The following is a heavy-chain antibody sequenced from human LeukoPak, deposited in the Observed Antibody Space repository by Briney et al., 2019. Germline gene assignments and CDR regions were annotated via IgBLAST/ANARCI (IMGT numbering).Heavy chain of an antibody. CDR2: ISGSGGST. CDR1: GFTFSSYA. V-gene: IGHV3-23*01. Sequence: PGGSLRLSCAASGFTFSSYAMSWVRQAPGKGLEWVSDISGSGGSTYYADSVKGRFTISRDNSKNTLYLQMNSLRAEDTAVYYCATDFWSDYYGLWGQGTLVTVSS. D-gene: IGHD3-3*01. J-gene: IGHJ4*02. CDR3: ATDFWSDYYGL.